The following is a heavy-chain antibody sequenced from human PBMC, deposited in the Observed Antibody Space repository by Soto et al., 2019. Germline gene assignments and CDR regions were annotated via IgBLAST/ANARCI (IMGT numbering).Heavy chain of an antibody. V-gene: IGHV4-31*03. CDR2: SYYSGST. CDR3: TRSIQH. Sequence: QVQLQESGPGLVKPSQTLSLTCTVSGASITSGGYYWSWIRQHPGTGLEWIGYSYYSGSTYYNPSLQSRVTISVDTSKTQFSLKLSSVTAAATAVYYCTRSIQHWGQGTLVTVSS. J-gene: IGHJ1*01. CDR1: GASITSGGYY.